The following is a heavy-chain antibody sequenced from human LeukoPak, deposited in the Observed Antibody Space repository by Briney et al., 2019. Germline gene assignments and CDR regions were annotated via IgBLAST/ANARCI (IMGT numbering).Heavy chain of an antibody. CDR2: IHTGGSA. D-gene: IGHD3-16*01. J-gene: IGHJ4*02. CDR1: GLSVRSNY. V-gene: IGHV3-53*01. CDR3: ARKLWHRNDC. Sequence: PGGSLRLSCAASGLSVRSNYLTWVRQAPGKGLEWVSVIHTGGSAYYADSVKGRFTVSRDNFKNTLYLQMNSLRAEDTALYYCARKLWHRNDCWGQGTLVTVSS.